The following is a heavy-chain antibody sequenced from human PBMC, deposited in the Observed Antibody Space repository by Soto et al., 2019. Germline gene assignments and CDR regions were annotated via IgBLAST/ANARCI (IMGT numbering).Heavy chain of an antibody. V-gene: IGHV3-30*18. D-gene: IGHD3-10*01. CDR2: ISYDGSNK. J-gene: IGHJ4*02. CDR3: AKDPAPYYGSGSYDSYPDY. Sequence: QVQLVESGGGVVQPGRSLRLSCAASGFTFSSYGMHWVRQAPGKGLEWVAVISYDGSNKYYADSVKGRFTISRDNSKNTLYLQMNSLRAEDTAVYYCAKDPAPYYGSGSYDSYPDYWGQGTLVTVSS. CDR1: GFTFSSYG.